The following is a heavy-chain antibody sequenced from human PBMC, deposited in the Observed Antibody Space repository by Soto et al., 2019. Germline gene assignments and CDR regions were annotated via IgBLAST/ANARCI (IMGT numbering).Heavy chain of an antibody. V-gene: IGHV3-23*01. D-gene: IGHD1-1*01. J-gene: IGHJ3*02. CDR3: AKATASGGGAFDI. CDR2: ILVDGRA. Sequence: GGSLILSCAASGLICSSYDMSWVRQAPGRGLEWVSTILVDGRAFYVVSVRGRFTISRDTSKNTVYLQMNSLTARDTALYHCAKATASGGGAFDICGQGTVVTVSS. CDR1: GLICSSYD.